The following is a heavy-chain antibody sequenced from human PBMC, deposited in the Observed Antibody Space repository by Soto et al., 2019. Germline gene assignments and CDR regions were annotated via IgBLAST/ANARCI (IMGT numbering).Heavy chain of an antibody. CDR2: ISGGGGST. V-gene: IGHV3-23*01. J-gene: IGHJ4*02. D-gene: IGHD1-1*01. CDR3: TRGPRSTSTGTGAF. CDR1: GFTFGNYA. Sequence: DVQLLESGGGLVQPGGSLRLACAASGFTFGNYAINWVRLAPGKGLEWVSGISGGGGSTYYADSVKGRFTIFRDTSKNTLYLQMNALRVEDTAVYYCTRGPRSTSTGTGAFWGQGTLVTVSS.